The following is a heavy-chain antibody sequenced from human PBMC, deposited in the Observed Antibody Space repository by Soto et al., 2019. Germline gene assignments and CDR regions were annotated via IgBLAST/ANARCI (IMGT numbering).Heavy chain of an antibody. J-gene: IGHJ6*02. Sequence: GGSLRLSYAASAFTFRNAWVNSVRQSPGKGLEWVGRIKSKTDGGTTECASPVKGRLTISRDDSKNTQPLQMNSLTNQKTDLDYCPTGDYTAESIFGVVQMPYYYGMDVWGQGTTVTVSS. D-gene: IGHD3-3*01. CDR3: PTGDYTAESIFGVVQMPYYYGMDV. CDR2: IKSKTDGGTT. CDR1: AFTFRNAW. V-gene: IGHV3-15*07.